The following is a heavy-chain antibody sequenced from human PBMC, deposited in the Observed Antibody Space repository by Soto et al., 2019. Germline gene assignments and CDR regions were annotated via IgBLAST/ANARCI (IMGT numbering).Heavy chain of an antibody. CDR3: ATATSRAGFGGIQLWLPVYYGMDG. CDR1: GGPFSSYA. CDR2: TIPIFGTA. Sequence: SVQVSCQASGGPFSSYAISWVRPAPGPGLAWIGRTIPIFGTANYAQKFQGRVTSTADESRSTAYRELSSLRSEDTAVYYCATATSRAGFGGIQLWLPVYYGMDGWGQGTTVTVSS. V-gene: IGHV1-69*13. D-gene: IGHD5-18*01. J-gene: IGHJ6*02.